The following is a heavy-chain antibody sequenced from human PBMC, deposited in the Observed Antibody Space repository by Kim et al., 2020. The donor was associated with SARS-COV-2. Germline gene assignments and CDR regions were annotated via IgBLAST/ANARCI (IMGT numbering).Heavy chain of an antibody. J-gene: IGHJ4*02. Sequence: SETLSLTCTISGASIGTDYWTWIRQSPGRGLEWIGYIFYTGKTSYNPSLRSRVSLSLDTSRNQFSLRLNSVTAADTAVYFCASLPDINGWPFDYWAQGTLVTVSS. CDR2: IFYTGKT. CDR1: GASIGTDY. V-gene: IGHV4-59*08. CDR3: ASLPDINGWPFDY. D-gene: IGHD6-19*01.